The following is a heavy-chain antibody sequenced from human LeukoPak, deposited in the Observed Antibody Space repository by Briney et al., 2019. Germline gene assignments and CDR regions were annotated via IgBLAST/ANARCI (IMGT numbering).Heavy chain of an antibody. J-gene: IGHJ4*02. CDR1: GDSMSSIDW. Sequence: PSGTLSLTCAVSGDSMSSIDWWSWVRQPPGKGLEWIGEIHHTGSTNYNPSLKSRVTISVDKSKNQSSLNFNSMSAADSAVYYCAANGYYTIEYWGQGTLVTVSS. V-gene: IGHV4-4*02. D-gene: IGHD1-26*01. CDR3: AANGYYTIEY. CDR2: IHHTGST.